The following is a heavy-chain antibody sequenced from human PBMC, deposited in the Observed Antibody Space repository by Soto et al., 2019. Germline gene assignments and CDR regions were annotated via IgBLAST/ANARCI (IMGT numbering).Heavy chain of an antibody. CDR2: MNPNSGNT. CDR3: ARSDGYNVNWLDS. V-gene: IGHV1-8*01. CDR1: GYTFATYD. D-gene: IGHD2-21*01. J-gene: IGHJ5*01. Sequence: QVQLVQSGAEVKTPGASVKVSCKASGYTFATYDINWVRQAPGQGLEWMGWMNPNSGNTGYAQKFQGRRTMTRDTALSVAHMELSSLRNEDTAVYYCARSDGYNVNWLDSWGQGTLVTVSA.